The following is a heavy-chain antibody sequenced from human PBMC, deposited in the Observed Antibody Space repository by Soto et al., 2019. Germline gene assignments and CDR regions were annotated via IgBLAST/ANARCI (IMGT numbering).Heavy chain of an antibody. CDR1: GFRLYNYA. V-gene: IGHV3-23*01. D-gene: IGHD6-19*01. CDR3: ARGGWSSVDF. CDR2: IMNVGGNT. Sequence: EVQLLESGGALVQPGGSLRLSCVASGFRLYNYAMTWVRQAPGKGLEWVSSIMNVGGNTYYADSVKGRFTISRVDSKNTLDLQMNGLRVEDTAVYYGARGGWSSVDFWGQGTLVTVSS. J-gene: IGHJ4*02.